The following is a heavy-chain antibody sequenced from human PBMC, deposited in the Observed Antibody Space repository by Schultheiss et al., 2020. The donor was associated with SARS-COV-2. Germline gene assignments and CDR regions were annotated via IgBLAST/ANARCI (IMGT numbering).Heavy chain of an antibody. CDR3: ARGRAPLFRGVIINNYYYYYMDV. CDR1: GYTFTGYY. Sequence: ASVKVSCKASGYTFTGYYMHWVRQAPGQGLEWMGWINPNSGGTNYAQKFQGRVTMTRDTSTSTVYMELSSLRSEDTAVYYCARGRAPLFRGVIINNYYYYYMDVWGKGTTVTVSS. J-gene: IGHJ6*03. V-gene: IGHV1-2*02. D-gene: IGHD3-10*01. CDR2: INPNSGGT.